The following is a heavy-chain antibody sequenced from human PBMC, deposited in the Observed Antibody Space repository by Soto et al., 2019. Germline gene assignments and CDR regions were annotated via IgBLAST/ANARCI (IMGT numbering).Heavy chain of an antibody. D-gene: IGHD3-22*01. V-gene: IGHV1-18*01. CDR2: ISAYNGNT. CDR1: GYTFTSYG. CDR3: ARVRITMIVVVSYWFDP. J-gene: IGHJ5*02. Sequence: ASLKVSCKASGYTFTSYGISWVRQAPGQGLEWMGWISAYNGNTNYAQKLQGRVTMTTDTSTSTAYMELRNLRSDDTAVYYCARVRITMIVVVSYWFDPWGQGTLVTVS.